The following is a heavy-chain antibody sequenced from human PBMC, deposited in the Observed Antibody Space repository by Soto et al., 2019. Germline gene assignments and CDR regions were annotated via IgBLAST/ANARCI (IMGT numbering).Heavy chain of an antibody. V-gene: IGHV4-59*01. Sequence: SSETLSLTCTVSGGSISSYYWSWIRQPPGKGLEWIGYIYYSGSTNYNPSLKSRVTISVDTSKNQFSLKLSSVTAADTAVYYCARRHRASFDYWGQGTLVTVST. CDR2: IYYSGST. J-gene: IGHJ4*02. CDR1: GGSISSYY. CDR3: ARRHRASFDY.